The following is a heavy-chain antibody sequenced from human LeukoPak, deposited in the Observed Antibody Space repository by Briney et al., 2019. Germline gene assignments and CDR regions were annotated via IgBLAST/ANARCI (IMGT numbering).Heavy chain of an antibody. V-gene: IGHV4-59*01. CDR3: ARDDHSNYRFDY. CDR2: IYSSGST. J-gene: IGHJ4*02. Sequence: SETLSLTCTVSGGSISGYYWSWIRRPPGKGLEWIGYIYSSGSTNYNPSLKSRVTISVDTSKNQFSLRVSSVTAADTAVYYCARDDHSNYRFDYWGQGTLVTVSS. D-gene: IGHD4-11*01. CDR1: GGSISGYY.